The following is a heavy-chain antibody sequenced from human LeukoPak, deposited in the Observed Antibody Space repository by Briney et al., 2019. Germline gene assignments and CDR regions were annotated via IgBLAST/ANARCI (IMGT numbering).Heavy chain of an antibody. D-gene: IGHD3-10*02. V-gene: IGHV4-59*01. CDR2: SSYTGST. CDR3: ARFIPSSGIDP. J-gene: IGHJ5*02. Sequence: SETLSLTCTVSGGSISSNYWSWIRQPPGKGLEWITYSSYTGSTNYNPSLKSRVTMSVDTSKNQFSLRLRSVTAADTAVYYCARFIPSSGIDPWGQGTLVTVSS. CDR1: GGSISSNY.